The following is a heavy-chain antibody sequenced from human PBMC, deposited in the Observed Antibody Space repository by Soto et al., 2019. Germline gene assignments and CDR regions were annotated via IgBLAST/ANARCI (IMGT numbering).Heavy chain of an antibody. V-gene: IGHV3-64*01. Sequence: GGSLRLSCAASGFTFSSYAMHWVRQAPGKGLEYVSAISSNGGSTYYANSVKGRFTISRDNSKNTLYLQMGSLRAEDMAVYYCARDRNSGNYIPYYFDYWGQGTLVTVSS. CDR3: ARDRNSGNYIPYYFDY. D-gene: IGHD1-7*01. J-gene: IGHJ4*02. CDR1: GFTFSSYA. CDR2: ISSNGGST.